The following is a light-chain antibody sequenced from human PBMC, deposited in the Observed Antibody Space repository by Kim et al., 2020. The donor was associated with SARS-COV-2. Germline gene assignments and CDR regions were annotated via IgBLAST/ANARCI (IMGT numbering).Light chain of an antibody. CDR3: QVWDNSAAV. CDR1: HIAVKS. J-gene: IGLJ2*01. V-gene: IGLV3-21*04. Sequence: SVAPGMTTRVTCGGNHIAVKSVHWYQQRPGQAPVVVIYYDRDRPSGIPERFSGSNSGNTATLTINRVEAGDEADYYCQVWDNSAAVFGGGTQLTVL. CDR2: YDR.